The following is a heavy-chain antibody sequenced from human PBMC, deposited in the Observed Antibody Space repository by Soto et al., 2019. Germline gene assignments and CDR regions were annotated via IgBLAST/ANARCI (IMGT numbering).Heavy chain of an antibody. CDR1: GFSLNTGGVG. J-gene: IGHJ6*02. CDR2: IYWDDDE. Sequence: ITLKESGPTLEKPTQTLTLTCTFFGFSLNTGGVGVGWVRQPRGKAMEWLALIYWDDDERYRPSLRSRLNITKDTINNQVVLTMTNMDPEDTATYYCVRNWRYYGGDYYYGMDAWGQGTTVTVSS. D-gene: IGHD3-10*01. CDR3: VRNWRYYGGDYYYGMDA. V-gene: IGHV2-5*02.